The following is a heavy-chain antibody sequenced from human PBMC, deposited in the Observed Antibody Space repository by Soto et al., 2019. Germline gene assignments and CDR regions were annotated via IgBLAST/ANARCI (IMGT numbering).Heavy chain of an antibody. Sequence: PGGSLRLSCAASGFTFSSYAMHWVRQAPGKGLVWVSRINSDGSSTSYADSVKGRFTISRDNAKNTLYLQMNSLRAEDTAVYYCARVPSSSPIDYYYYMDVWGKGTTVTVSS. CDR1: GFTFSSYA. CDR3: ARVPSSSPIDYYYYMDV. D-gene: IGHD6-6*01. V-gene: IGHV3-74*01. J-gene: IGHJ6*03. CDR2: INSDGSST.